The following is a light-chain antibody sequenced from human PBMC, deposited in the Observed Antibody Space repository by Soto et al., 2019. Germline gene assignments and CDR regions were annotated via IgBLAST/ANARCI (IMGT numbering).Light chain of an antibody. CDR3: QKRSRGPRGT. V-gene: IGKV3-11*01. J-gene: IGKJ2*02. Sequence: VLTQSPATLSLSPGESATLSCRASQNVGNNLAWYQQKSGQAPRLLIYAASDRATGVPARFSGGMSGTDFTLTISSLEPEDFATYFCQKRSRGPRGTFGRGTKVEMK. CDR1: QNVGNN. CDR2: AAS.